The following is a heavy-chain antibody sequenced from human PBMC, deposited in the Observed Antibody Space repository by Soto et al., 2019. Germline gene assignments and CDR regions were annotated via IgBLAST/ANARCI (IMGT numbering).Heavy chain of an antibody. J-gene: IGHJ4*02. Sequence: GGSLRLSCAASGFTFSSYGMHWVRQAPGKGLEWVAVISYDGSNKYYADSVKGRFTISRDNSKNTLYLQMNSLRAEDTAVYYCAPPPGTFDYWGQGTLVTVSS. CDR2: ISYDGSNK. CDR1: GFTFSSYG. V-gene: IGHV3-30*03. CDR3: APPPGTFDY. D-gene: IGHD6-13*01.